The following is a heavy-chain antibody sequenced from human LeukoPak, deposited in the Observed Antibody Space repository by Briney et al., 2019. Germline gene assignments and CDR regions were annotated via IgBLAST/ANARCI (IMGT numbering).Heavy chain of an antibody. J-gene: IGHJ3*02. V-gene: IGHV3-72*01. Sequence: GGSLRLSCAASGFIFSDHYMDWVRQAPGKGLEWVGRTRNEANIYTTKYAASVKGRFTISRDDSKNSLYLQMSSLKTEDTAVYYCASPVGATTVRAFDIWGQGTMVTVSS. D-gene: IGHD1-26*01. CDR1: GFIFSDHY. CDR2: TRNEANIYTT. CDR3: ASPVGATTVRAFDI.